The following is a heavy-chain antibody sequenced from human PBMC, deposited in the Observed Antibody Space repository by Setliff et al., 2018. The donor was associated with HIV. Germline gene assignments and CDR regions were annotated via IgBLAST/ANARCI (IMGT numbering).Heavy chain of an antibody. CDR3: VRDPPLTPTDADHPFDI. CDR1: GYSISSGYY. V-gene: IGHV4-38-2*02. D-gene: IGHD2-21*02. Sequence: SETLSLTCAVSGYSISSGYYWAWIRQPSGKGLEWIGSIYHGGTTYYNPSLKSRSTISEDTSKNQFPLSLSSVTAADTAVYYCVRDPPLTPTDADHPFDIWGQGTMVTVSS. CDR2: IYHGGTT. J-gene: IGHJ3*02.